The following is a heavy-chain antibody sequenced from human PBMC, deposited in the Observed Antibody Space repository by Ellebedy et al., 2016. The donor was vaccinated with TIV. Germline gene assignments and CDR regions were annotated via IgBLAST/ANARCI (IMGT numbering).Heavy chain of an antibody. CDR3: AKGTLYYGSGNHDY. Sequence: GESLKISXAASGFTFSSYAMHWVRQAPGKGLEWVAVISYDGSNKYYADSVKGRFTISRDNSKNTLYLQMNSLRAEDTAVYYCAKGTLYYGSGNHDYWGQGTLVTVSS. D-gene: IGHD3-10*01. CDR2: ISYDGSNK. V-gene: IGHV3-30-3*01. CDR1: GFTFSSYA. J-gene: IGHJ4*02.